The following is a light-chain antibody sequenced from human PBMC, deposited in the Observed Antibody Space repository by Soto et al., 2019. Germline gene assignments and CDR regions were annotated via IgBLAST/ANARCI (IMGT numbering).Light chain of an antibody. J-gene: IGKJ2*01. CDR2: DAS. Sequence: DIQMTQSPSSLSASVGDRVTITCRASQTISTYLNWYQQKPGKAPRLLIYDASSLLSGVPSRFSGGGSGTDFTLTIASLQPEDFSTYYCQQSDSTPYTFGQGTKVDI. CDR1: QTISTY. CDR3: QQSDSTPYT. V-gene: IGKV1-39*01.